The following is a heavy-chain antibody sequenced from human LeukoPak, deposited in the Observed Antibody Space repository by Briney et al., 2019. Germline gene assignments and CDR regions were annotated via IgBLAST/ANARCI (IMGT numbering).Heavy chain of an antibody. J-gene: IGHJ5*02. CDR1: GFTFSSYW. D-gene: IGHD1-14*01. V-gene: IGHV3-74*01. CDR2: INTDGSST. CDR3: AKGSGINHYHWIDP. Sequence: PGGSLRLSCSASGFTFSSYWMHWVRQAPGKGLVWVSGINTDGSSTNYADSVKGRFTISRDNAKNTLYLQMDSLRAEDTALYYCAKGSGINHYHWIDPWGQGTLVTVSS.